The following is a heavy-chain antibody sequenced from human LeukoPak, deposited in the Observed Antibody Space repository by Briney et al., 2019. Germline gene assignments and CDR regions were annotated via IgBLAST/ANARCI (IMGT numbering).Heavy chain of an antibody. J-gene: IGHJ4*02. CDR2: IRYDEIK. CDR1: GFIFSTYG. V-gene: IGHV3-30*02. D-gene: IGHD5-24*01. Sequence: GGSLRLSCAASGFIFSTYGMHWVRQAPGKGLEWVAFIRYDEIKYYADSVKGRFTISRDNSKNTLFLQMNSLGAEDTAVYYCAKGRGGVGDGYNGWHEYWGQGTLVTVSS. CDR3: AKGRGGVGDGYNGWHEY.